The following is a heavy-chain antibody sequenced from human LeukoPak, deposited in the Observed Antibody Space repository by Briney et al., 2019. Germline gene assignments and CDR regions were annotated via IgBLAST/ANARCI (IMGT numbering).Heavy chain of an antibody. CDR3: ARSQQPIGPIDY. V-gene: IGHV3-11*01. D-gene: IGHD6-13*01. CDR2: ISSSGSTI. Sequence: PGGSLRLSCAASGFTFSDYYMSWIRQAPGKGLEWASYISSSGSTIYYADSVEGRFTISRDNAKNSLYLQMNSLRAEDTAVYYCARSQQPIGPIDYWGQGTLVTVSS. J-gene: IGHJ4*02. CDR1: GFTFSDYY.